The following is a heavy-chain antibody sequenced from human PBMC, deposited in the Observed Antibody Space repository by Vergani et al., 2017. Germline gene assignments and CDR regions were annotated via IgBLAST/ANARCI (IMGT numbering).Heavy chain of an antibody. CDR1: GFTFSGSA. J-gene: IGHJ6*02. D-gene: IGHD3-22*01. CDR2: IRSKANSYAT. Sequence: EVQLVESGGGLVQPGGSLKLSCAASGFTFSGSAMHWVRQASGKGLEWVGRIRSKANSYATAYAASVKGRFTISRDDSKNTAYLQMNSLKTEDTAVYYCTRHLDITYYYDSSGYYYAPSYYYYGMDVWGQGTTVTVYS. V-gene: IGHV3-73*01. CDR3: TRHLDITYYYDSSGYYYAPSYYYYGMDV.